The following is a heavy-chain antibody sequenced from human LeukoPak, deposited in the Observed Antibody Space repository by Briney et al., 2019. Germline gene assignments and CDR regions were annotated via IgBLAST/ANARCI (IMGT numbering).Heavy chain of an antibody. Sequence: GGSLRLSCAASGFTFSSYSMNWVRQAPGKGLEWVSYISGGSDTISYADSVKGRFSISRDNAKNSLYLQMNTLRAEDTAVYYCARAGHVFTMIVVLDAFDIWGQGTMVTVSS. V-gene: IGHV3-48*01. CDR3: ARAGHVFTMIVVLDAFDI. CDR1: GFTFSSYS. J-gene: IGHJ3*02. D-gene: IGHD3-22*01. CDR2: ISGGSDTI.